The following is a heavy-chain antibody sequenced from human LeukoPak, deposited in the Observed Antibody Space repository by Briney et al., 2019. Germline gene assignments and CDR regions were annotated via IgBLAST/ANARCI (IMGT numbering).Heavy chain of an antibody. CDR1: GFTFSGSA. J-gene: IGHJ6*02. Sequence: GGSLKLSCAASGFTFSGSAMHWVRQASGKGLEWVGRVRSKPNSYATAYAASVKGRFTISRDDSKNTAYLQMNSLRAEDTAVYYCARGDYYDPQGMDVWGQGTTVTVSS. V-gene: IGHV3-73*01. CDR2: VRSKPNSYAT. CDR3: ARGDYYDPQGMDV. D-gene: IGHD3-22*01.